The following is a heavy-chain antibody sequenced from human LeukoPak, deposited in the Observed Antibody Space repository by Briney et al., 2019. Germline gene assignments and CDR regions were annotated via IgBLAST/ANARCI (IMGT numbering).Heavy chain of an antibody. Sequence: GGSLRVSCAASGFTFSSYGMHWVRQAPGKGLEWVAFIRYDGSNKYYADSVKGRFTISRDNSKNTLYLQMNSLRAEDTAVYYCAKVPRYYGSGSYYFDYWGQGTLVTVSS. CDR3: AKVPRYYGSGSYYFDY. CDR2: IRYDGSNK. CDR1: GFTFSSYG. V-gene: IGHV3-30*02. J-gene: IGHJ4*02. D-gene: IGHD3-10*01.